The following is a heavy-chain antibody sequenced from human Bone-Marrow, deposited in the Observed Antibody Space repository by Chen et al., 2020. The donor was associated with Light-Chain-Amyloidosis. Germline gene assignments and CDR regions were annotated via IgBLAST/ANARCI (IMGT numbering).Heavy chain of an antibody. V-gene: IGHV3-20*04. CDR2: INWNGGST. Sequence: EVQLVESGGGLVQPGGCLRLSCAASGFSFSSYWMHWVRQAPGKGLVWVSGINWNGGSTGYASSVKGRFTVSRDNAKNSLYLEMNSLRAEDTALYYCVRGTVTTRYFDYWGQGILVTVSS. J-gene: IGHJ4*02. CDR1: GFSFSSYW. D-gene: IGHD4-17*01. CDR3: VRGTVTTRYFDY.